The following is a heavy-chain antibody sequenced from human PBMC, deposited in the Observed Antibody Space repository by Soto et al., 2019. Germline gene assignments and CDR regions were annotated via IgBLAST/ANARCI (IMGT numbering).Heavy chain of an antibody. CDR1: GFTFRDHY. CDR2: TRNKANSYTT. Sequence: QPVGSRRLSCAASGFTFRDHYMDWVRQAPGKGLGWVGRTRNKANSYTTEYATSVKGRFTISRDDSKNSLYLQMNSLKTEDTAVYYCARRDYYDSTTFDYWGQGTLVTVSS. J-gene: IGHJ4*02. D-gene: IGHD3-22*01. CDR3: ARRDYYDSTTFDY. V-gene: IGHV3-72*01.